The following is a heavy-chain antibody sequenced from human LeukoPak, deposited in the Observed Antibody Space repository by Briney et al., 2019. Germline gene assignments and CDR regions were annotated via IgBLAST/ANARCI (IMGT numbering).Heavy chain of an antibody. V-gene: IGHV3-23*01. D-gene: IGHD3-10*01. J-gene: IGHJ4*02. CDR2: ISGSGGST. Sequence: GGSLRLSCAASGFTFSSYAMSWVRQAPGKGLEWVSAISGSGGSTYYADSVKGRFTVSRDNSKNTLYLQMNSLRAEDTAVYYCAKVSYGSGSYFGFDYWGQGTLVTVSS. CDR1: GFTFSSYA. CDR3: AKVSYGSGSYFGFDY.